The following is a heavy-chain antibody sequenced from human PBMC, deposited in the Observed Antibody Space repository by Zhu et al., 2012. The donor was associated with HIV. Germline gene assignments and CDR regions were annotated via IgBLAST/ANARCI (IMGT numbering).Heavy chain of an antibody. D-gene: IGHD3-10*01. J-gene: IGHJ4*02. V-gene: IGHV4-34*01. CDR2: INHSGST. CDR3: ARLLGYYYGSGSYYKSRYYFDY. CDR1: GGSFSGYY. Sequence: QVQLQQWGAGLLKPSETLSLTCAVYGGSFSGYYWSWIRQPPGKGLEWIGEINHSGSTNYNPSLKSRVTISVDTSKNQFSLKLSSVTAADTAVYYCARLLGYYYGSGSYYKSRYYFDYWGQGTLVTVSS.